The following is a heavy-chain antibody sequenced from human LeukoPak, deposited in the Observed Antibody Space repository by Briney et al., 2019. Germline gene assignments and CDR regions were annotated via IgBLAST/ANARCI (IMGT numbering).Heavy chain of an antibody. J-gene: IGHJ5*02. V-gene: IGHV3-53*01. D-gene: IGHD5-18*01. CDR1: GFTFRSNY. CDR3: ARADGYSSWFVH. CDR2: MYSGDST. Sequence: SGGSLRLSCAASGFTFRSNYMTWVRQAPGKGLEWVSVMYSGDSTYYDDSVKGRFTISRDNSKNTLDLQMNSLRDEDTGVYYCARADGYSSWFVHWGQGTLVTVSS.